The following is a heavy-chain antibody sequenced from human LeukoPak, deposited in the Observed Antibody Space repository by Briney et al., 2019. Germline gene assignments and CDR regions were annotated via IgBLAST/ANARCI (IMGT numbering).Heavy chain of an antibody. J-gene: IGHJ4*02. CDR3: ARDGGKSIAAAGALDY. Sequence: DGSNKYYADSVKGRFTISRDNSKNTLYLQMNSLRAEDTAAYYCARDGGKSIAAAGALDYWGQGTLVTVSS. CDR2: DGSNK. D-gene: IGHD6-13*01. V-gene: IGHV3-30-3*01.